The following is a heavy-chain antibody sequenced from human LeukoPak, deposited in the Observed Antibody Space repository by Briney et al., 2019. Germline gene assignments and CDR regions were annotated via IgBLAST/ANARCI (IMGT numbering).Heavy chain of an antibody. D-gene: IGHD3-3*01. Sequence: SETLSLTCTVSGGSISSGGYYWSWIRQHPGKGLEWIGYIYYSGSTYYNPSLKSRVTISVDTSKNQFSLKLSSVTAADTAVYYCARDLFMEAVIAYGMDVWGQGTTVTVSS. CDR3: ARDLFMEAVIAYGMDV. J-gene: IGHJ6*02. CDR1: GGSISSGGYY. V-gene: IGHV4-31*03. CDR2: IYYSGST.